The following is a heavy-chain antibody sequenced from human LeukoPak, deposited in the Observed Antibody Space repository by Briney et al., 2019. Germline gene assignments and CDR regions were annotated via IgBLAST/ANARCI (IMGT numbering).Heavy chain of an antibody. CDR2: INPSSGGT. CDR3: ARRGYDSRGYYHLDY. V-gene: IGHV1-2*02. D-gene: IGHD3-22*01. Sequence: GASVQVSCRASGYTLTGYYMHWVRQAPGQGLEWMGWINPSSGGTNYAQKFQGRVTMTRDTSISTTYMELSRLRSDDTAVYYCARRGYDSRGYYHLDYWGQGTLVTVSS. CDR1: GYTLTGYY. J-gene: IGHJ4*02.